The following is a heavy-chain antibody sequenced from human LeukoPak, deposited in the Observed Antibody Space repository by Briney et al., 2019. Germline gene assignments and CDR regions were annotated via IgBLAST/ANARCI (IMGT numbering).Heavy chain of an antibody. V-gene: IGHV1-69*13. CDR1: GGTFSSYA. D-gene: IGHD3-22*01. Sequence: ASVKVSCKASGGTFSSYAISWVRQAPGQGLEWMGGIIPIFGTANYAQKFQGRVTITADESTSTAYMELSSLRSEDTAVYYCASSYHSSGSFGILYYYYGMDVWGQGTTVTVSS. J-gene: IGHJ6*02. CDR3: ASSYHSSGSFGILYYYYGMDV. CDR2: IIPIFGTA.